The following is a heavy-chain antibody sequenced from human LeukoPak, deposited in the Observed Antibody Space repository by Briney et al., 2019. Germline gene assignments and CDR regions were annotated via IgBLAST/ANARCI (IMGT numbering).Heavy chain of an antibody. CDR2: ISSSGDST. D-gene: IGHD4-11*01. Sequence: GGSLRLSCAASGFTFSSYGMHWVRQAPGKGLEWVSIISSSGDSTYYADSVKGRFTFSRDNSKNTLSLQMSSLGADDTAVYYCAKVGTIETTEELNWFDPWGQGTLVTVSS. CDR3: AKVGTIETTEELNWFDP. J-gene: IGHJ5*02. CDR1: GFTFSSYG. V-gene: IGHV3-23*01.